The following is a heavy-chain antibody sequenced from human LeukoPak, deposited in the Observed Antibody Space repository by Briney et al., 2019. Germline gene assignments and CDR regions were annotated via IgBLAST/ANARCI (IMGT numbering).Heavy chain of an antibody. CDR3: AKQLTAGGYYFDY. V-gene: IGHV3-23*01. CDR2: ISGGGETT. D-gene: IGHD6-13*01. CDR1: GFTFSSYA. J-gene: IGHJ4*02. Sequence: GGSLRLSCAASGFTFSSYAMSWVRQAPGEGLEWVSGISGGGETTYYADSVKGRFTTSRDNSKNTLYLLMNSLRAEDTAVYYCAKQLTAGGYYFDYWGQGTLVTVSS.